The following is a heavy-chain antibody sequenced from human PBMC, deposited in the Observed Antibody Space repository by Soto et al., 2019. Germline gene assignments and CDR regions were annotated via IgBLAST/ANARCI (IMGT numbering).Heavy chain of an antibody. J-gene: IGHJ4*02. D-gene: IGHD5-18*01. CDR2: IYPGDSDT. CDR1: GYSFTSYW. CDR3: ARQGGYSYGPDQPYYFDY. V-gene: IGHV5-51*01. Sequence: GESLKISCKGSGYSFTSYWIGWVRQMPGKGLEWMGIIYPGDSDTRYSPSFQGQVTISADKSISTAYLQWSGLKASDTAMYYCARQGGYSYGPDQPYYFDYWAREPWSPSPQ.